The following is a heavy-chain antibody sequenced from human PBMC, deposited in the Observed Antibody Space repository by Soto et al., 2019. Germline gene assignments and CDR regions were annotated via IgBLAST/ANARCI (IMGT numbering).Heavy chain of an antibody. J-gene: IGHJ4*02. CDR2: IYPCDHET. D-gene: IGHD6-13*01. Sequence: GASLKISCQCSGYTFSNFWIGWVHQLPGQGLEWVGIIYPCDHETRDSPSFLGKVTISAEKSINTAYLQWSSLEASDSAFYFCARSPRSSPYFDFWGQGALVTVSS. CDR1: GYTFSNFW. V-gene: IGHV5-51*07. CDR3: ARSPRSSPYFDF.